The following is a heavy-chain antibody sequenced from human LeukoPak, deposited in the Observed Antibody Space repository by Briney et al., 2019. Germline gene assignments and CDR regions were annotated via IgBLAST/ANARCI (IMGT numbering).Heavy chain of an antibody. CDR3: ARLDSSSRSFDY. J-gene: IGHJ4*02. CDR1: GFTFSSYA. CDR2: ISDSGAST. Sequence: GGSLRLSCAASGFTFSSYAMSWVRQAPGKGLEWVSDISDSGASTYYEDSVKGRFTISRDNSKNTVYLQMNSLRAEDTAIYYCARLDSSSRSFDYWGQGTLVTVSS. V-gene: IGHV3-23*01. D-gene: IGHD6-19*01.